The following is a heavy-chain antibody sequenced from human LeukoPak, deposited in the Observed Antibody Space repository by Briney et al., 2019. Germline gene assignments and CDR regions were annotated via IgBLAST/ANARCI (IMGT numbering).Heavy chain of an antibody. CDR2: IYYSGST. J-gene: IGHJ4*02. CDR3: ARHAIDIIVRVDY. D-gene: IGHD2-15*01. Sequence: SQTLSLTCTVSGGSISSSSYYWGWIRQPPGKGLEWIGSIYYSGSTYYNPSLRSRVTISVDTSKNQFFLRLSSVTAEDTAVYYCARHAIDIIVRVDYWGQGTLVTVSS. V-gene: IGHV4-39*01. CDR1: GGSISSSSYY.